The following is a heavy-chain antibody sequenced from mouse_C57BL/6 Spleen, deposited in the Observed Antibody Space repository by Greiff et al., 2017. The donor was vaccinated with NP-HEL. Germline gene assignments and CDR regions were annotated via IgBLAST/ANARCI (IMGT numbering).Heavy chain of an antibody. V-gene: IGHV1-15*01. J-gene: IGHJ3*01. CDR2: IDPETGGT. CDR1: GYTFTDYE. Sequence: QVQLQQSGAELVRPGASVTLSCKASGYTFTDYEMHWVKQTPVHGLEWIGAIDPETGGTAYNQKFKGKAILTADKSSSTAYMELRSLTSEDSAVYYCTIYYDYGGFAYWGQGTLVTVSA. D-gene: IGHD2-4*01. CDR3: TIYYDYGGFAY.